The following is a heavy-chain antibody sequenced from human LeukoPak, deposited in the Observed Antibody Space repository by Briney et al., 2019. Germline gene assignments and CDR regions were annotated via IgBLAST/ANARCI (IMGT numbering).Heavy chain of an antibody. CDR3: AKDHQIFCTGIVDY. CDR1: GFTFSSYA. CDR2: ISGSGGST. J-gene: IGHJ4*02. V-gene: IGHV3-23*01. Sequence: QPGGSLRLSCAASGFTFSSYAMSWVRQAPGKGLEWVSAISGSGGSTYYADSVKGRFTISRDNSKNTLYLQMNSLRAEDTAVYYCAKDHQIFCTGIVDYLGQGTLVTVSS. D-gene: IGHD2-8*01.